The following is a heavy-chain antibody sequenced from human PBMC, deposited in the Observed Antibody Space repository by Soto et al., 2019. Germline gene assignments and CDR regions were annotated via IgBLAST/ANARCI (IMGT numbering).Heavy chain of an antibody. J-gene: IGHJ4*02. CDR2: ISAYNGNT. Sequence: ASVKVSCKASGYTFTSYGISWVRQAPGQGLEWMGWISAYNGNTNYAQKLQGRVTMTTDTSTSTAYMELRSLRSDDTAVYYCARGRHDYSNLFVYFDYWGQGTLVTVSS. D-gene: IGHD4-4*01. V-gene: IGHV1-18*01. CDR3: ARGRHDYSNLFVYFDY. CDR1: GYTFTSYG.